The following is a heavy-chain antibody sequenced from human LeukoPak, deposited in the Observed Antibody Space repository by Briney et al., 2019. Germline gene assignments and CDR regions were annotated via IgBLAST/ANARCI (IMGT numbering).Heavy chain of an antibody. CDR1: GFTFSNAW. V-gene: IGHV3-15*01. CDR2: IKSKTDGGTT. D-gene: IGHD6-19*01. J-gene: IGHJ4*02. CDR3: TTARWLALGDY. Sequence: PGGSLRLSCAASGFTFSNAWMSWVRQAPGKGLEWVGRIKSKTDGGTTDYAAPVKGKFTISRDDSKNTLYLQMNSLKTEDTAVYYCTTARWLALGDYWGQGTLVTVSS.